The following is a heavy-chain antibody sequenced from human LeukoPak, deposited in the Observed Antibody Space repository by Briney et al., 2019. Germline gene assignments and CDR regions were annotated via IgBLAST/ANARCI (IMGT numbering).Heavy chain of an antibody. CDR1: RFTFNNYR. V-gene: IGHV3-21*04. Sequence: GGSLRLSCAASRFTFNNYRMNWVRQAPGKGLEWVSSISTGSHFIYYADSVRGRFTISRDNAKNTLYLQMDCLRAEDTAVYYCARELRGFDYWGKGTLVTVSS. CDR3: ARELRGFDY. J-gene: IGHJ4*02. D-gene: IGHD3-10*01. CDR2: ISTGSHFI.